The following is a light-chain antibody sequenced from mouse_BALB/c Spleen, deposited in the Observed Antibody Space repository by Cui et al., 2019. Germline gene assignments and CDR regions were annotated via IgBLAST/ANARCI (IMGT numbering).Light chain of an antibody. J-gene: IGKJ5*01. Sequence: ENAFTQSPAIMAASLGHTVTMTCSASSSVSSSYLHWYQQKSGASPKPLIHRTSNLASGVPARFSGSGSGTSYSLTISSVEAEDDATYYCQQWSGYPFTFGAGTKLELK. CDR2: RTS. CDR1: SSVSSSY. CDR3: QQWSGYPFT. V-gene: IGKV4-58*01.